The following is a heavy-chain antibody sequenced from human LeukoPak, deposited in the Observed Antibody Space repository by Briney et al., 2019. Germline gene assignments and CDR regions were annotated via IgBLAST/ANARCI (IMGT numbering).Heavy chain of an antibody. CDR2: IYYSGST. CDR1: GGSISSSSYY. J-gene: IGHJ4*02. V-gene: IGHV4-39*07. CDR3: ARDSIYLEMATRSFDY. D-gene: IGHD5-24*01. Sequence: PSETLSLTCTVSGGSISSSSYYWGWIRQPPGKGLEWIGSIYYSGSTYYNPSLKSRVTISVDTSKNQFSLKLSSVTAADTAVYYCARDSIYLEMATRSFDYWGQGTLVTVSS.